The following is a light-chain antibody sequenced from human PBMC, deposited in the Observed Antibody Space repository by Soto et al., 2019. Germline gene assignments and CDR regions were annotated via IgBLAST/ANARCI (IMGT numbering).Light chain of an antibody. Sequence: EIVMTQSPATLSVSPGERATLSCRASQNVSSNLVWYQQKPGQATRLLIYGASTRATGIPARFSGSGSGTEFTLTINSLQSEDFAVYYCQQYNDWVTFGGGTKVEI. CDR2: GAS. V-gene: IGKV3-15*01. J-gene: IGKJ4*01. CDR3: QQYNDWVT. CDR1: QNVSSN.